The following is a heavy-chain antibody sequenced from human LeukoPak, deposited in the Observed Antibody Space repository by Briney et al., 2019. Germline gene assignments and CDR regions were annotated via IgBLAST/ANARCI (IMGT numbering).Heavy chain of an antibody. D-gene: IGHD2-15*01. J-gene: IGHJ4*02. CDR2: ISWNSGSI. CDR1: GFTFDDYT. Sequence: GRSLRLSCAASGFTFDDYTMLWVRQAPGKGLEWVSGISWNSGSIGYADSVKGRFTISRDNAKNSLYLQMNSLRAEDTAVYYCARAQYCSGGSCYSGAFDYWGQGTLVTVSS. V-gene: IGHV3-9*01. CDR3: ARAQYCSGGSCYSGAFDY.